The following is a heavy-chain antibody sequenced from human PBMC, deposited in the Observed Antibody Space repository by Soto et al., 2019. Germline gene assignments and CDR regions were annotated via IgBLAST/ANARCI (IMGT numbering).Heavy chain of an antibody. CDR2: IGAYNGHT. Sequence: ASVKVSCKASGYTFTNSGISWVRQAPGPGLEWMGWIGAYNGHTKHAQKLQGRVTMTTDTSTSTAYMELRSLKSDDTAVYYCAREDYYDSSGYLPVRYYFGMDVWGQGTTVTVSS. D-gene: IGHD3-22*01. CDR3: AREDYYDSSGYLPVRYYFGMDV. V-gene: IGHV1-18*01. CDR1: GYTFTNSG. J-gene: IGHJ6*02.